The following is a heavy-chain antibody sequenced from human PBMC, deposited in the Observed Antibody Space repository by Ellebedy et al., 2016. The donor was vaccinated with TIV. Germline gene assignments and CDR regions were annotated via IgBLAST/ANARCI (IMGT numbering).Heavy chain of an antibody. CDR1: GGSTSNSDYY. V-gene: IGHV4-39*07. CDR3: ARDPALPRGRLDT. Sequence: MPSETLFLTCTVSGGSTSNSDYYWNWIRQPTGKGLEWIGSIYSSGNAYYNPSLKSRVTVSVDTSKNQFSLNLSSVTAADTAVYYCARDPALPRGRLDTWGQGTLVTVSS. J-gene: IGHJ5*02. CDR2: IYSSGNA.